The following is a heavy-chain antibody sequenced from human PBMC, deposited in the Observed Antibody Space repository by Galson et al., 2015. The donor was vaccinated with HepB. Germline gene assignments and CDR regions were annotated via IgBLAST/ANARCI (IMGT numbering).Heavy chain of an antibody. D-gene: IGHD6-13*01. J-gene: IGHJ4*02. V-gene: IGHV1-69*02. CDR1: GGTFSSST. CDR3: ARGLLRGIAAATPFDS. CDR2: IIPVLGMP. Sequence: VKVSCKASGGTFSSSTFSWVRQAPGQGLEWMGRIIPVLGMPTYAQPFQGRVTIFADKSTSTAYMELSSLRSEDTAVYYCARGLLRGIAAATPFDSWGRGTLVTVSS.